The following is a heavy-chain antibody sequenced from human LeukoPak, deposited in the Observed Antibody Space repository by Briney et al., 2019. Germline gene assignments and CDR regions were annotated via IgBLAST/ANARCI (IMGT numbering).Heavy chain of an antibody. CDR2: IIPIFGTA. CDR3: ASRPVDSSGWPAK. V-gene: IGHV1-69*13. Sequence: ASVKVSCKASGGTFSSYAISWVRQAPGQGLEWMGGIIPIFGTANYAQKFQGRVTITADESTSTAYMELSSLRSEDTAVYYCASRPVDSSGWPAKWGQGTLVTVSS. J-gene: IGHJ4*02. D-gene: IGHD6-19*01. CDR1: GGTFSSYA.